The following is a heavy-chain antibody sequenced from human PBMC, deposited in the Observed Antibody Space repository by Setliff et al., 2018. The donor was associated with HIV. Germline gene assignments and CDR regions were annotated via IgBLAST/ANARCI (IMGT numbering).Heavy chain of an antibody. V-gene: IGHV4-39*01. J-gene: IGHJ4*02. CDR2: MFYTGSA. D-gene: IGHD6-19*01. CDR1: GGSSSSSSYY. CDR3: ARQFRYPGIAVAGIDY. Sequence: SETLSLTCTVSGGSSSSSSYYWGWVRQPPGKGLEWIGTMFYTGSAYYTPSLKSRVTISVDTSKNQFSLRLSSVTAADTAIYYCARQFRYPGIAVAGIDYWGQGTLVTVSS.